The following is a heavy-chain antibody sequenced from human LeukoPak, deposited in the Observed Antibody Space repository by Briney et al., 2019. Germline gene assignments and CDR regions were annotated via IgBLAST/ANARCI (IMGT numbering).Heavy chain of an antibody. Sequence: VGSLRLSCAASGFTFSSYAMSWVRQAPGKGLEWVSSISASGGSTYYADSVKGRFIISRDNSKNTLYLQMNSLRAEDTALYYCVKTFSSTWSDWYFDLWGRGTLVTVSS. J-gene: IGHJ2*01. CDR1: GFTFSSYA. CDR3: VKTFSSTWSDWYFDL. CDR2: ISASGGST. V-gene: IGHV3-23*01. D-gene: IGHD6-13*01.